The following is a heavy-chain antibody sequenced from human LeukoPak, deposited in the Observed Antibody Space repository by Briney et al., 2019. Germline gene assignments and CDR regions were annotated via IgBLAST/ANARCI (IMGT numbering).Heavy chain of an antibody. V-gene: IGHV3-23*01. CDR3: AKGGQDFDFWRFDL. CDR2: ISNTGGRT. J-gene: IGHJ5*02. Sequence: GGSLRLSCAASGFTFSDSAVSWVRHSPGEGLRWVSSISNTGGRTYYADSVKGRFTITRDNSRNTVDLQMNSLRAGDTAKYYCAKGGQDFDFWRFDLWGQGILVIVSS. CDR1: GFTFSDSA. D-gene: IGHD3-3*01.